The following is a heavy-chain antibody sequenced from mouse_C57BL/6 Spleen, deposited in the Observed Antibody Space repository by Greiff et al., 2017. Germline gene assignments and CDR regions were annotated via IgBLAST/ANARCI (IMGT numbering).Heavy chain of an antibody. J-gene: IGHJ1*03. CDR1: GYSFTDYN. CDR3: AREGLWPRGYFDV. Sequence: VHVKQSGPELVKPGASVKISCKASGYSFTDYNMNWVKQSNGKSLEWIGVINPNYGTTSYNQKFKGKATLTVDQSSSTAYMQLNSLTSEDSAVYYCAREGLWPRGYFDVWGTGTTVTVSS. V-gene: IGHV1-39*01. D-gene: IGHD1-1*02. CDR2: INPNYGTT.